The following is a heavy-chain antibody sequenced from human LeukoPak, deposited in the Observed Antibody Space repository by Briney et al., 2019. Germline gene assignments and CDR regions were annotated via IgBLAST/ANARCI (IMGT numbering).Heavy chain of an antibody. CDR2: IYYSGST. J-gene: IGHJ3*02. V-gene: IGHV4-30-4*08. CDR3: ASTTYYYDSSGYLGPHTDAFDI. D-gene: IGHD3-22*01. CDR1: GGSISSGDYY. Sequence: SETLSLTCTVSGGSISSGDYYWSWIRQPPGKGLEWIGYIYYSGSTYYNPSLKSRVTISVDTSKNQFSLKLSSVTAADTAVYYCASTTYYYDSSGYLGPHTDAFDIWGQGTMVTVSS.